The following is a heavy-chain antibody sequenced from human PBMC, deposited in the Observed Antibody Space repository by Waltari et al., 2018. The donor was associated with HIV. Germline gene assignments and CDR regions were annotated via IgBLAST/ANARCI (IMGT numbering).Heavy chain of an antibody. D-gene: IGHD1-1*01. V-gene: IGHV3-7*01. CDR3: ARAGGAWNRFDY. CDR1: GFTFGNRW. CDR2: INPDGSET. J-gene: IGHJ4*02. Sequence: EVQLVESGGGLVQPGGSLRLSCAASGFTFGNRWMTLVRQDPGKGLEWLANINPDGSETYHVDSAKGRFTISRDNAKNSLYLQMNSLRVEDTAVYYCARAGGAWNRFDYWGQGTLVTVSS.